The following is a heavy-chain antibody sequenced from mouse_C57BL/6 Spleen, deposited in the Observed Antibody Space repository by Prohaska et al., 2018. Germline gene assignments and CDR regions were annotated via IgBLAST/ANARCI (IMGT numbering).Heavy chain of an antibody. J-gene: IGHJ1*03. Sequence: EVQLLETGGGLVQPGGSRGLSCEGSGFTFSGFWMSWVRQTPGKTMEWIGDINSDCSAINYEPSRKDRFTIFRDNDKSTLYLQMSNVRSEDTATYFCMRSANWAYWYFDVWGTGTTVTVSS. D-gene: IGHD4-1*01. CDR3: MRSANWAYWYFDV. CDR2: INSDCSAI. CDR1: GFTFSGFW. V-gene: IGHV11-2*01.